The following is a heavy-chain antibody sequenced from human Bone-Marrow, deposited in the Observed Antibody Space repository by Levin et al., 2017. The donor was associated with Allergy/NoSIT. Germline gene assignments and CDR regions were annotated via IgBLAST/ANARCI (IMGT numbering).Heavy chain of an antibody. V-gene: IGHV4-39*01. J-gene: IGHJ2*01. CDR1: GDSISSSDYS. CDR3: ARHVGTWGYFDL. Sequence: PSETLSLTCTVSGDSISSSDYSWGWIRQSPGRGLEWIGNIDYSGSTYYSPSLKSRVTTSIDTSKNQFSLNLSSVTAADTAIYYCARHVGTWGYFDLWGRGTLVTVSS. D-gene: IGHD1-14*01. CDR2: IDYSGST.